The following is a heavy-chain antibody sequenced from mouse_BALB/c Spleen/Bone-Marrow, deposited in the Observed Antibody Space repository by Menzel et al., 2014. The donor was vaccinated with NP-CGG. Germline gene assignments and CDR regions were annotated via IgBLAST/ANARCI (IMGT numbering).Heavy chain of an antibody. Sequence: VQLQQSGSVLVRPGASVKLSCKASGYTFTSSWMHWAKQRPGQGLEWIGEIHPNSGNTNYNEKFKGKATLTVDTSSSTAYVGLRSLTSEDSAVYYCARHNRYAYYFDYWGQGTTLTVSS. CDR1: GYTFTSSW. CDR3: ARHNRYAYYFDY. J-gene: IGHJ2*01. V-gene: IGHV1S130*01. CDR2: IHPNSGNT. D-gene: IGHD2-14*01.